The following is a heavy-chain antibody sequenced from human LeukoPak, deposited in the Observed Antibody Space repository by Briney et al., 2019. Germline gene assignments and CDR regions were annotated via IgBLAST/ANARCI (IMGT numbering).Heavy chain of an antibody. CDR2: IYYSGST. Sequence: ASETLSLTCTVSGGSISSGGYYWSWIRQHPGKGLEWIGYIYYSGSTYYNPSLKSRVTISVDTSKNQFSLKLSSVTAVDTAVYYCARAPYNGYDSTRGYSYGYYFDYWGQGTLVTVSS. CDR1: GGSISSGGYY. CDR3: ARAPYNGYDSTRGYSYGYYFDY. J-gene: IGHJ4*02. D-gene: IGHD5-18*01. V-gene: IGHV4-31*03.